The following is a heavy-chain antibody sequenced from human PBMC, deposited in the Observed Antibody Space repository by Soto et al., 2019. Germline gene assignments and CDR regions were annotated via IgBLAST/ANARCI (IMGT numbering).Heavy chain of an antibody. J-gene: IGHJ4*02. CDR3: AKTPPLLRWFRETTDF. D-gene: IGHD3-10*01. Sequence: EVQLLESGGGLVQPGGSLRLSCAASGFTFSNYAMSWVRQAPGKGLEWVSAIRGSGGSTYYADSVKGRFTISRDNSKNTMDQQMNTLRAEDTAVYYCAKTPPLLRWFRETTDFWGQGTLVTVSS. CDR2: IRGSGGST. CDR1: GFTFSNYA. V-gene: IGHV3-23*01.